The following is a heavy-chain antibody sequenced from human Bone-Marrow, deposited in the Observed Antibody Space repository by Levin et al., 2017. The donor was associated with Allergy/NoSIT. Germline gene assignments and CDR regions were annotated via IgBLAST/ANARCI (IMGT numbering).Heavy chain of an antibody. CDR1: GGSISSSSYY. D-gene: IGHD6-13*01. J-gene: IGHJ3*02. V-gene: IGHV4-39*07. CDR3: ARAPQLLDAFDI. Sequence: PSETLSLTCTVSGGSISSSSYYWGWIRQPPGKGLEWIGSIYYSGSTYYNPSLKSRVTISVDTSKNQFSLKLSSVTAADTAVYYCARAPQLLDAFDIWGQGTMVTVSS. CDR2: IYYSGST.